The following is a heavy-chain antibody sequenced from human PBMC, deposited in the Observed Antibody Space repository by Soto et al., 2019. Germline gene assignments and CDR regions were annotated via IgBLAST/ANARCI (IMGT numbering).Heavy chain of an antibody. J-gene: IGHJ3*02. CDR3: ARVTVYGGGAFDI. Sequence: QLQLQESGPGLVKPSETLSLTCTVSGGSISSSSNYWGWIRQPPGKGLEWIGSIYYSGSTYYSPSLKSRVTRFVDRTKNQFSLKLSSVTAAAAAVYYCARVTVYGGGAFDIWGQGTMITVSS. D-gene: IGHD2-8*01. CDR2: IYYSGST. CDR1: GGSISSSSNY. V-gene: IGHV4-39*01.